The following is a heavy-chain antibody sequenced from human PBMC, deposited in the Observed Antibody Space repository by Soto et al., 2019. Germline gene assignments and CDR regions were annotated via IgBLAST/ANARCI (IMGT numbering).Heavy chain of an antibody. CDR1: GGSISSGGYY. V-gene: IGHV4-31*03. Sequence: PSETLSLTCTVSGGSISSGGYYWSWIRQHPGKGLEWIGYIYYSGSTYYNPSLKSRVTISVDTSKNQFSLKLSSVTAADTAVYYCARVEQLVNLNFDYWGQGTLVTVSS. CDR3: ARVEQLVNLNFDY. J-gene: IGHJ4*02. D-gene: IGHD6-13*01. CDR2: IYYSGST.